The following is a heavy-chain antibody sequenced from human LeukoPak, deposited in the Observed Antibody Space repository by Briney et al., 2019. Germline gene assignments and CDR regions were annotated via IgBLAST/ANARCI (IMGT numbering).Heavy chain of an antibody. D-gene: IGHD2-15*01. Sequence: SVKVSCKASGGTFSSYTISWVRQAPGQGLEWRGRIIPILGIANYAQKFQGRVTITADKSTSTAYMELSSLRSEDTAVYYCARSPDYCSGGSCYYYYGMDVWGQGTTVTVSS. CDR2: IIPILGIA. V-gene: IGHV1-69*02. J-gene: IGHJ6*02. CDR3: ARSPDYCSGGSCYYYYGMDV. CDR1: GGTFSSYT.